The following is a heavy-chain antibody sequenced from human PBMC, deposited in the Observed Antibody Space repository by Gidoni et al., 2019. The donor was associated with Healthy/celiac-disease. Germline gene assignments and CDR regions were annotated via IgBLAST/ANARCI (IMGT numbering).Heavy chain of an antibody. J-gene: IGHJ4*02. CDR2: IWYDGSNK. D-gene: IGHD2-2*03. Sequence: CPASGFTFSSYGMHWVRQAPGKGLEWVEVIWYDGSNKYYADSVKGRFTISRDNSKNTLYLQMNSLRAEDTAVYYCARDGSVATKYYFDYWGQGTLVTVSS. CDR3: ARDGSVATKYYFDY. CDR1: GFTFSSYG. V-gene: IGHV3-33*01.